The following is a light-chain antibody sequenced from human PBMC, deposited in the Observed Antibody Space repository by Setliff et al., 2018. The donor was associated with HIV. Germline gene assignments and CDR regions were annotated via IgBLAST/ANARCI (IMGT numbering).Light chain of an antibody. CDR3: CSYTSSLTYV. CDR1: SSDVGGYNF. V-gene: IGLV2-14*03. Sequence: QSALTQPPSASGSPGQSVTISCTGTSSDVGGYNFVSWYQQHPGRAPKLMIYDVTKRPSGVSDRFSGSKSGNTASLTISGLQTEDEADYYCCSYTSSLTYVFGTGTKVTVL. CDR2: DVT. J-gene: IGLJ1*01.